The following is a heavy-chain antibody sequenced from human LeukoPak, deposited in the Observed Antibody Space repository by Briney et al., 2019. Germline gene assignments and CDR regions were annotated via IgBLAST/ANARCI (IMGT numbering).Heavy chain of an antibody. Sequence: ASVKVSCKASGYTFTSYDINWVRQATGQGLEWMGWMNPNSGNTGYAQKFQGRVTMTRNTSISTAYMELSSLRSEDTAVYYCATTPESYSSSWYINWFDPWGQGTLVTVSS. D-gene: IGHD6-13*01. CDR2: MNPNSGNT. V-gene: IGHV1-8*01. CDR3: ATTPESYSSSWYINWFDP. J-gene: IGHJ5*02. CDR1: GYTFTSYD.